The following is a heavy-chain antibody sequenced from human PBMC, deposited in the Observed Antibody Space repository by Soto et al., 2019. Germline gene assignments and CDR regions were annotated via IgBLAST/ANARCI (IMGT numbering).Heavy chain of an antibody. V-gene: IGHV3-7*01. CDR1: GFTFGNQW. Sequence: EVQLVESGGGVVQPGGSLRLSCAVSGFTFGNQWMSWVRQAPGKGLEWVANINQDGSTKSHVDSVEGRFTISRDNAKTSLYLQMNSLRVEDTAVYYCARGPFWGQGTLVTVSS. CDR2: INQDGSTK. J-gene: IGHJ4*02. CDR3: ARGPF. D-gene: IGHD3-3*02.